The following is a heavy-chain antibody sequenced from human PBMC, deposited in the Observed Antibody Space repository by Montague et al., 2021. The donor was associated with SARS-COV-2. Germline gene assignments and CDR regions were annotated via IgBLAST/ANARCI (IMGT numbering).Heavy chain of an antibody. CDR1: EFTFSSYA. V-gene: IGHV3-23*01. CDR2: ISGSGGRT. D-gene: IGHD6-13*01. J-gene: IGHJ4*02. CDR3: AKAALGSSSYFDY. Sequence: SLRLSCAASEFTFSSYAMSWLRQAPGKGLEWVSAISGSGGRTYYADSVKGRFTLSRDNSKNTLYLQMNSLRAEDTAVYYCAKAALGSSSYFDYWGQGTLVTVSS.